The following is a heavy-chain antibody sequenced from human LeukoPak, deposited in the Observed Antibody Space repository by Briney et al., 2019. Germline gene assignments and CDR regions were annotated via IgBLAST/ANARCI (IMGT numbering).Heavy chain of an antibody. V-gene: IGHV1-18*01. Sequence: GASVKVSCKASGYTFTSYGISWVRQAPGQGLEWMGWISACNGNTNYAQKLQGRVTMTTDTSTSTAYMELRSLRSDDTAVYYCARHFYGSGSYFIFDYWGQGTLVTVSS. CDR3: ARHFYGSGSYFIFDY. CDR1: GYTFTSYG. D-gene: IGHD3-10*01. CDR2: ISACNGNT. J-gene: IGHJ4*02.